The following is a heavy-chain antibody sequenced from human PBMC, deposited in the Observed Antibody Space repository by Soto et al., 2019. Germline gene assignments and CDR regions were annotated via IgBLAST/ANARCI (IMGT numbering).Heavy chain of an antibody. V-gene: IGHV4-59*08. D-gene: IGHD1-1*01. CDR3: ARRYGYSFDY. J-gene: IGHJ4*02. Sequence: ETLSLTWAVSGDSISSYYCMWIRQPPGKGLESIGYIYYSGSTNYNPSLKSRVTISVDTSKNQFSLKLSSVTAADTAVYYCARRYGYSFDYWGQGTLVTVS. CDR1: GDSISSYY. CDR2: IYYSGST.